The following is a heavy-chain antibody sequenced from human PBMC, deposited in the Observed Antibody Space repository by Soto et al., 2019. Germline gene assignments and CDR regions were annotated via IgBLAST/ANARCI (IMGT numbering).Heavy chain of an antibody. D-gene: IGHD2-2*01. V-gene: IGHV4-30-4*01. CDR1: GGSISSGDYY. CDR2: IYYSGST. Sequence: QVQLQESGPGLVKPSQTLSLTCTVSGGSISSGDYYWSWIRQPPGKGLEWIGYIYYSGSTYYNPSLKSRVTISVDTSKNQFSLKLSSVTAADTAVYYCARGGSIVVVPAAMNYYYYGMDVWVQGTTVTVSS. CDR3: ARGGSIVVVPAAMNYYYYGMDV. J-gene: IGHJ6*02.